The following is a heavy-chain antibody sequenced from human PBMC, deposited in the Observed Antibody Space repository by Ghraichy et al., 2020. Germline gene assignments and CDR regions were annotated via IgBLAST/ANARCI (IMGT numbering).Heavy chain of an antibody. Sequence: SETLSLTCAVYGGSFSGYYWSWIRQPPGKGLEWIGEINHSGSTNYNPSLKSRVTISVDTSKNQFSLKLSSVTAADTAVYYCARVPMYSSSPRFDYWGQGTLVTVSS. D-gene: IGHD6-6*01. CDR3: ARVPMYSSSPRFDY. V-gene: IGHV4-34*01. CDR2: INHSGST. J-gene: IGHJ4*02. CDR1: GGSFSGYY.